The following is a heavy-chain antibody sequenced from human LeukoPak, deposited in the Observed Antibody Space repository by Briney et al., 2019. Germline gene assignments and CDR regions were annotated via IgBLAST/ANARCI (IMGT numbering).Heavy chain of an antibody. J-gene: IGHJ6*02. CDR3: ARRYYCYGRGV. CDR2: INHSGST. V-gene: IGHV4-34*01. Sequence: SETPSLTCAVYGGSFSGYYWSWIRQPPGKGLEWIGEINHSGSTNYNPSLKSRVTISVDTSKNQFSLKLSSVPAADAAVYYCARRYYCYGRGVCGQGNTVTVSS. CDR1: GGSFSGYY.